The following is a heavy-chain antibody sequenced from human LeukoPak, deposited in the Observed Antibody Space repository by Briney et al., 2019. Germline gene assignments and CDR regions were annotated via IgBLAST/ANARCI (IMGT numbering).Heavy chain of an antibody. J-gene: IGHJ3*02. Sequence: QPGRPLRLSCAASGFTFSNYGMHWVRQAPGKGLEWVAVIAYDGSNEYYAEFVKGRFTISRDNSKNTLYLQMYSLRAEDTAVYFCAKDQGIAVAGTDDAFDIWGQGTRVTVSS. CDR3: AKDQGIAVAGTDDAFDI. CDR2: IAYDGSNE. D-gene: IGHD6-19*01. V-gene: IGHV3-30*18. CDR1: GFTFSNYG.